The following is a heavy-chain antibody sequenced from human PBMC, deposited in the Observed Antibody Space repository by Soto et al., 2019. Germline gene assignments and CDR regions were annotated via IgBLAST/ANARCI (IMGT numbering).Heavy chain of an antibody. CDR3: ARRDGSGEYYYYYGMDV. Sequence: SVKVSCKASGGTFSSYAISWVRHAPGQGLEWMGGIIPIFGTANYAQKFQGRVTITADKSTSTAYMELSSLRSEDTAVYYCARRDGSGEYYYYYGMDVWGQGTTVTVSS. CDR2: IIPIFGTA. V-gene: IGHV1-69*06. CDR1: GGTFSSYA. J-gene: IGHJ6*02. D-gene: IGHD3-10*01.